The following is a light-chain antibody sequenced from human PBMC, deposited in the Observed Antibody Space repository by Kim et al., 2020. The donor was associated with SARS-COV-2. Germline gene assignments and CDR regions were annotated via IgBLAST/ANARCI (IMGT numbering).Light chain of an antibody. CDR2: GRS. Sequence: SPGERATLSCRASQSVSSIYLAWYQQKPGQTPRLIIYGRSTRATGIPDRFSGSGSGTDFTLTISRLEPEDFAVYYCQQYAGSPPTFGQGTKVDIK. CDR3: QQYAGSPPT. J-gene: IGKJ1*01. V-gene: IGKV3-20*01. CDR1: QSVSSIY.